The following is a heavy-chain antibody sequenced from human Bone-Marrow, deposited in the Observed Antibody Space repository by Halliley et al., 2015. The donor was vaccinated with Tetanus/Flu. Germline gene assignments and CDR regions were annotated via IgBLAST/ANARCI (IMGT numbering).Heavy chain of an antibody. D-gene: IGHD6-19*01. Sequence: MGNVYYSGSTNYNPPPKSRLTILLDRSKNQLSLELSSVTAADTAVYFCARDSLSPVAGIFDYWGQGTLGTVSS. CDR3: ARDSLSPVAGIFDY. V-gene: IGHV4-59*01. J-gene: IGHJ4*02. CDR2: VYYSGST.